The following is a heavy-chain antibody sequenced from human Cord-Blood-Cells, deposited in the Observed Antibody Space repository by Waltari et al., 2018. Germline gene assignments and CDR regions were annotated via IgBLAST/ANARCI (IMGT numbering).Heavy chain of an antibody. CDR3: AGAARGDYFDY. CDR1: GFTFVTYS. V-gene: IGHV3-21*01. CDR2: ISSSSSYT. J-gene: IGHJ4*02. Sequence: EVQLVESGGGLVKPGGSLRLSCAASGFTFVTYSINGFRQAPGKGLWWVSAISSSSSYTYYADSVKGRFTISRDNAKNALYLKMNSLRAQDTAVCYCAGAARGDYFDYSGQRTLGIVSS. D-gene: IGHD4-17*01.